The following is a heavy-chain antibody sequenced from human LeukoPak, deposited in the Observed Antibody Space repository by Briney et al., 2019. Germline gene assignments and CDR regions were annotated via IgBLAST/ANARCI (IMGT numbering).Heavy chain of an antibody. CDR3: ASSQVRGVTD. J-gene: IGHJ4*02. D-gene: IGHD3-10*01. Sequence: PGGSLRLSCAASGFTCSSYEMNWVRQAPGKGLEWVSYISSSGSTIYYADSVKGRFTISRDNAKNSLYLQMNSLRAEDTAVYYCASSQVRGVTDWGQGTLVTVSS. CDR1: GFTCSSYE. CDR2: ISSSGSTI. V-gene: IGHV3-48*03.